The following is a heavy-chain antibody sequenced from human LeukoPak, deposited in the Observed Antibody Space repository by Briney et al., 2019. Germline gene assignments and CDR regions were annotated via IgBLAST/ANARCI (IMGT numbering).Heavy chain of an antibody. D-gene: IGHD6-13*01. V-gene: IGHV3-48*01. Sequence: GGSLRLSCAGSGFTFSSYSMNWVRHAPGKGLEWVSYIGHTGSITDYADSVKGRFTISRDNAKNSLYLQMNTLRAEDTAVYYCARDKGSSWFDYWGQGTLVTVSS. J-gene: IGHJ4*02. CDR3: ARDKGSSWFDY. CDR1: GFTFSSYS. CDR2: IGHTGSIT.